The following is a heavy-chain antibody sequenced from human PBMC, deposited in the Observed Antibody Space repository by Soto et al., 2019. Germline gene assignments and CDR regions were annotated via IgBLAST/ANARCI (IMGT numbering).Heavy chain of an antibody. CDR3: ARVSSRGNYVRGVAYYYYGMDV. CDR1: GYTFTSYG. Sequence: GASVKVSCKASGYTFTSYGISWVRQAPGQGLEWMGWISAYNGNTNYAQKLQGRVTMTTDTSTSTAYMELRSLRSDDTAVYYCARVSSRGNYVRGVAYYYYGMDVWGQGTTVTVSS. J-gene: IGHJ6*02. D-gene: IGHD3-10*02. V-gene: IGHV1-18*01. CDR2: ISAYNGNT.